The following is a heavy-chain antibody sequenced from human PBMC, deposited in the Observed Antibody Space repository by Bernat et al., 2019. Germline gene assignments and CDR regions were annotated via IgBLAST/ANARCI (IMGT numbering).Heavy chain of an antibody. CDR3: ATYRDGYLVY. CDR1: GGSISNYY. CDR2: IHDSGST. Sequence: QVQLQESGPRLVKPSETLSLTCTVSGGSISNYYWSWIRQPPGKGLEWIGYIHDSGSTNYNPSLKSRVSISVDTSKNQFSLKLSSVTAADTAVYYCATYRDGYLVYWGQGTLVTVSS. D-gene: IGHD5-24*01. V-gene: IGHV4-59*01. J-gene: IGHJ4*02.